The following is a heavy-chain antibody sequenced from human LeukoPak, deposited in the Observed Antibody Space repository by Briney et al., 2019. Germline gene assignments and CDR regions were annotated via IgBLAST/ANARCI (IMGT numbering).Heavy chain of an antibody. Sequence: GEPLKTSCKGSGYSFTSYWIAWVRQMPGKGLGWMGIIYPGDSDTRYSPSFQGQVTISADKSISTAYLQWSSLRASDTAIYYCATRSGGGSGWFWGQGTLVTVSS. J-gene: IGHJ4*02. CDR2: IYPGDSDT. CDR3: ATRSGGGSGWF. V-gene: IGHV5-51*01. CDR1: GYSFTSYW. D-gene: IGHD6-19*01.